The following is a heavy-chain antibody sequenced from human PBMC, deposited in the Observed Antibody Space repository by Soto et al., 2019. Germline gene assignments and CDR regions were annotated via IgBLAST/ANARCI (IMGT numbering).Heavy chain of an antibody. Sequence: GGSLRLSCAASGFTFSNAWMSWVRQAPGKGLEWVGRIKSKTDGGTTDYAAPVKGRFTISRDDSKNTLYLQMNNLETEDTALYYCTTERRYYYDSGGYWGQGTLVTVSS. CDR3: TTERRYYYDSGGY. D-gene: IGHD3-22*01. CDR1: GFTFSNAW. J-gene: IGHJ4*02. CDR2: IKSKTDGGTT. V-gene: IGHV3-15*01.